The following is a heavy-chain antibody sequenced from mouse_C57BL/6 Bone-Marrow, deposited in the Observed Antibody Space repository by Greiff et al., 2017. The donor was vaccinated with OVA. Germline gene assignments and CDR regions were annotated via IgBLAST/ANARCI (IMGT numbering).Heavy chain of an antibody. CDR1: GFTFSSYA. J-gene: IGHJ2*01. V-gene: IGHV5-9-1*02. D-gene: IGHD1-1*01. CDR2: ISSGGDYI. Sequence: EVKVVESGEGLVKPGGSLKLSCAASGFTFSSYAMSWVRQTPEKRLEWVAYISSGGDYIYYADTVKGRFTISRDNARNTLYLQMSSLKSEDTAMYYCTRDRGSSYPDYWGQGTTLTVSS. CDR3: TRDRGSSYPDY.